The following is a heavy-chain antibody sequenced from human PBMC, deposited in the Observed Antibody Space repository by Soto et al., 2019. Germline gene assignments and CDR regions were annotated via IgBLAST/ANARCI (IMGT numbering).Heavy chain of an antibody. CDR3: ARVRPLRSLNPEKDYGDYTTAYYYYYGMDV. Sequence: GGSLRLSCAASGFTFSSYAMHWVRQAPGKGLEWVAVISYDGSNKYYADSVKGRFTISRDNSKNTLYLQMNSLRAEDTAVYYCARVRPLRSLNPEKDYGDYTTAYYYYYGMDVWGQGTTVTVSS. J-gene: IGHJ6*02. CDR2: ISYDGSNK. CDR1: GFTFSSYA. V-gene: IGHV3-30-3*01. D-gene: IGHD4-17*01.